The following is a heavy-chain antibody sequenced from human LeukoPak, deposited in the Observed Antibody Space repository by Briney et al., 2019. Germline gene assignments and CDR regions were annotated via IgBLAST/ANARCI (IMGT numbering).Heavy chain of an antibody. D-gene: IGHD6-13*01. CDR3: ARYSSWYGLAYFDY. CDR1: GFTFSSYW. V-gene: IGHV3-7*01. J-gene: IGHJ4*02. CDR2: IKQDGSEK. Sequence: GGSLRLSCAAPGFTFSSYWMSWVRQAPGKGLEWVANIKQDGSEKYYVDSVKGRFTISRDNAKNSLYLQMNSLRAEDTAVYYCARYSSWYGLAYFDYWGQGTLVTVSS.